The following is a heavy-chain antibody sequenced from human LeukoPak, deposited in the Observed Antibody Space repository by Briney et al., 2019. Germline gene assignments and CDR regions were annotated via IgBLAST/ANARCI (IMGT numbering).Heavy chain of an antibody. D-gene: IGHD3-10*01. CDR1: GYSFTSYW. CDR3: DSHTTYSPSFQGQVTISADKSISTAYLQWSSLKASDTAMYYCARIRTRVSNGASDY. V-gene: IGHV5-51*01. CDR2: IYPGDSDT. J-gene: IGHJ4*02. Sequence: RGESLKISCKGSGYSFTSYWIGWVRQMPGKGLEWMGIIYPGDSDTPTTRPFQGKSTFPPAKPIGTPTRHGGTLKARAPAIYPWDSHTTYSPSFQGQVTISADKSISTAYLQWSSLKASDTAMYYCARIRTRVSNGASDYWGQGTLVTVSS.